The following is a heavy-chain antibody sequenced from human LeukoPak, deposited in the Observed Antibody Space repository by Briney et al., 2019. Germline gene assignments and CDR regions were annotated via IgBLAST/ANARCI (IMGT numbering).Heavy chain of an antibody. J-gene: IGHJ4*02. CDR2: IYHSGST. D-gene: IGHD3-22*01. CDR1: GGSISSSNW. CDR3: ARFPSTYYDSSGYYYGDY. V-gene: IGHV4-4*02. Sequence: PSGTLSLTCAVSGGSISSSNWWSWVRQPPGKGLEWIGEIYHSGSTSYNPSLKSRVTISVDKSKNQFSLKLSSVTAADTAVYYCARFPSTYYDSSGYYYGDYWGQGTLVTVSS.